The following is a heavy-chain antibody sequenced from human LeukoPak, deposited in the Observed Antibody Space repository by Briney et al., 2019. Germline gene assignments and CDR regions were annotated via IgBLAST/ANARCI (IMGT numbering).Heavy chain of an antibody. CDR2: INPNSGGT. CDR1: GYTFTAYY. Sequence: ASVKVSCTASGYTFTAYYMHWVRQAPGQGLEWMGWINPNSGGTNYAQKFQGRVTMTRDMSISTAYMELSRLGSDDTAVYYCAREHSSWRRKHPLRHWGQGTLVTVSS. V-gene: IGHV1-2*02. CDR3: AREHSSWRRKHPLRH. J-gene: IGHJ4*02. D-gene: IGHD6-13*01.